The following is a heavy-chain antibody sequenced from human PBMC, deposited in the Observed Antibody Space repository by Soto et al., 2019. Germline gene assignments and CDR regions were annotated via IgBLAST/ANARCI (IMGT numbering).Heavy chain of an antibody. CDR1: EFTCDDYG. D-gene: IGHD2-21*01. Sequence: GLSLRVSCAAAEFTCDDYGMSWVRQTPGKGLEWVSGINWNGGSTGYADSVKGRFTISRDNAKNSLYLQMNSLRAEDTALYHCARGAYCGGDCYYYYSYLDVWGKGTTVTVPS. CDR3: ARGAYCGGDCYYYYSYLDV. V-gene: IGHV3-20*01. CDR2: INWNGGST. J-gene: IGHJ6*03.